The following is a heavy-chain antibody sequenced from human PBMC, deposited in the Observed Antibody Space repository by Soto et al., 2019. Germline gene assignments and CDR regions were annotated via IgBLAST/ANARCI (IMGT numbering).Heavy chain of an antibody. CDR1: GGTFSSYT. D-gene: IGHD3-10*01. V-gene: IGHV1-69*02. CDR3: ARAGDVLLWFGELLSPANNLPYGMDV. Sequence: QVQLVQSGAEVKKPGSSVKVSCKASGGTFSSYTISWVRQAPGQGLEWMGRIIPILGIANYAQKFQGRVTITADKSTSTAYMELSSLRSEDTAVYYCARAGDVLLWFGELLSPANNLPYGMDVWGQGTTVTVSS. CDR2: IIPILGIA. J-gene: IGHJ6*02.